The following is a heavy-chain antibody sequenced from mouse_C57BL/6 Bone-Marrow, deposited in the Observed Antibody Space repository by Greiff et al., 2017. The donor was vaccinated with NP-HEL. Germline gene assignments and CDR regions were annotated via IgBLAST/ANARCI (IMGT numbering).Heavy chain of an antibody. Sequence: QVQLQQPGAELVKPGASVKLSCKASGYTFTSYWMHWVKQRPGQGLEWIGMIHPNSGSTNYNEKFKSKATLTVDKSSSTAYMQLSSLTSEDSEVYYCARRSYSNYVRYAMDYWGQGTSVTVSS. D-gene: IGHD2-5*01. CDR3: ARRSYSNYVRYAMDY. CDR2: IHPNSGST. V-gene: IGHV1-64*01. J-gene: IGHJ4*01. CDR1: GYTFTSYW.